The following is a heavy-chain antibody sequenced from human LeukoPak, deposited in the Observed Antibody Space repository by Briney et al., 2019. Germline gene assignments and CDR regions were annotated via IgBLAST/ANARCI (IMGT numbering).Heavy chain of an antibody. Sequence: GGSLRLSCAASGFTFSSYAMTWVRQAPGKGLEWVSAISGSGGSTYYADSVKGRFTISRDNSKNTLYLQLNSLRAEDTAVYYCAKDAYNWKYYFDCWGQGTLVTVSS. V-gene: IGHV3-23*01. CDR1: GFTFSSYA. CDR2: ISGSGGST. CDR3: AKDAYNWKYYFDC. D-gene: IGHD1-20*01. J-gene: IGHJ4*02.